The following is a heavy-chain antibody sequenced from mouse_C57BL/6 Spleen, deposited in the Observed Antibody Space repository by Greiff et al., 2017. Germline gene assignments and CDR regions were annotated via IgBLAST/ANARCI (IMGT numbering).Heavy chain of an antibody. J-gene: IGHJ3*01. V-gene: IGHV1-26*01. CDR2: INPNNGGT. CDR3: ARDYGSSFAY. CDR1: GYTFTDYY. Sequence: VQLQQPGPELVKPGASVKISCKASGYTFTDYYMNWVKQSHGKSLEWIGDINPNNGGTSYNQKFKGKSTLTVDKSSSTAYMELRSLTSEDSAVYYCARDYGSSFAYWGQGTLVTVSA. D-gene: IGHD1-1*01.